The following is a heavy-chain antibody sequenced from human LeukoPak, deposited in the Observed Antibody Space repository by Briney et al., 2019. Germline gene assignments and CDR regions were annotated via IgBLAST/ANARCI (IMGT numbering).Heavy chain of an antibody. CDR3: ARLSGYYGSSGYYAFDY. Sequence: NPSETLSLTCTVSGGSISSSSYYWGWIRQPPGKGLEWIGSIYYSGSTYYNPSLKSRVTISVDTSKNQFSLKLSSVTAADTAVYYCARLSGYYGSSGYYAFDYWGQGTLVTVSS. CDR2: IYYSGST. CDR1: GGSISSSSYY. J-gene: IGHJ4*02. V-gene: IGHV4-39*01. D-gene: IGHD3-22*01.